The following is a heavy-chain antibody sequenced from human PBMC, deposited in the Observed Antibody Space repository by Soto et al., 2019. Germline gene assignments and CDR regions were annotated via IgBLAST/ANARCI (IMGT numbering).Heavy chain of an antibody. V-gene: IGHV1-69*13. CDR3: ARGRGYDILTGYYRGTNYYYGMDV. CDR2: IIPIFGTA. J-gene: IGHJ6*02. D-gene: IGHD3-9*01. CDR1: GGTFSSYA. Sequence: SVKVSCKASGGTFSSYAISWVRQAPGQGLEWMGGIIPIFGTANYAQKFQGRVTITADESTSTAYMELSSLRSEHTAVYYCARGRGYDILTGYYRGTNYYYGMDVWGQGTTVTVSS.